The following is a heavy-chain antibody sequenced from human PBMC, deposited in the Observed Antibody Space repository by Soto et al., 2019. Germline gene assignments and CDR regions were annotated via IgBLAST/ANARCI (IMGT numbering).Heavy chain of an antibody. CDR2: IYYSGST. J-gene: IGHJ4*02. Sequence: SETLSLTCTVSGGSISSGDYYWSWIRQPPGKGLEWIGYIYYSGSTYYNPSLKSRVTISVDTSKNQFSLKLSSVTAADTAVYYCARVVVPGYYDSSGYPTHFDYWGQGTLVTVSS. CDR1: GGSISSGDYY. CDR3: ARVVVPGYYDSSGYPTHFDY. V-gene: IGHV4-30-4*01. D-gene: IGHD3-22*01.